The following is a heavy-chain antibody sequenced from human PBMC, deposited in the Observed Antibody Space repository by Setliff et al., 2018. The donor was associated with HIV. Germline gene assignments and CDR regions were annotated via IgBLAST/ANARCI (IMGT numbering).Heavy chain of an antibody. D-gene: IGHD1-26*01. V-gene: IGHV4-59*01. Sequence: SETLSLTCSVYGGSFSAYYWSWIRQPPGEGLEWVGHAYHSGSTNYNPSLKSRVTISIDTSKNQFSLKLNSVTAADTAVYYCATRSHWYFDLWGRGTLVTVSS. CDR2: AYHSGST. CDR3: ATRSHWYFDL. J-gene: IGHJ2*01. CDR1: GGSFSAYY.